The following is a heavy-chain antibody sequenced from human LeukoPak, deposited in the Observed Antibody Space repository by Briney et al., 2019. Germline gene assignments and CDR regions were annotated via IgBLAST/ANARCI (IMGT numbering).Heavy chain of an antibody. CDR1: GFSFSDCG. Sequence: PGGSLRLSCAASGFSFSDCGMHWVRQAPDKGLEWVALIWKDGGDKYYSDSVKGRFTISRDNSKNTLDLQMNSLSAEDTAIYYCARLIYGSGSYYILRMDVWGQGTTVTVSS. J-gene: IGHJ6*02. CDR3: ARLIYGSGSYYILRMDV. CDR2: IWKDGGDK. V-gene: IGHV3-33*01. D-gene: IGHD3-10*01.